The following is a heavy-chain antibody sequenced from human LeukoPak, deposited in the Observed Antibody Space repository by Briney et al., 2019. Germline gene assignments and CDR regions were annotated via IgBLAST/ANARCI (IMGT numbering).Heavy chain of an antibody. D-gene: IGHD2-15*01. CDR2: ISGSGGST. CDR1: GFTFSSYA. V-gene: IGHV3-23*01. Sequence: GGSLRLSCVASGFTFSSYATSWVRQDPGKGLEWVSAISGSGGSTYYPDSVKGRFTISRDNSKNTLYLQMNTLRAEDTAVYYCAKGGSEYCSGGSCYTLDYWGQGTLVTVSS. J-gene: IGHJ4*02. CDR3: AKGGSEYCSGGSCYTLDY.